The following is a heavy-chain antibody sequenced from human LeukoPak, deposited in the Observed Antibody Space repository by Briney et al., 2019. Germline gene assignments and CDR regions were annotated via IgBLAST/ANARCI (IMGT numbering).Heavy chain of an antibody. CDR3: ARPRRIQGAQPFDY. V-gene: IGHV1-69*04. CDR1: GGTFSSYA. Sequence: SVKVSCKASGGTFSSYAISWVRQAPGQGLEWMGRIIPILGIANYAQKFQGRVTITADESTSTAYMELSSLRSEDTAVYYCARPRRIQGAQPFDYWGQGTLVTVSS. J-gene: IGHJ4*02. D-gene: IGHD3-10*01. CDR2: IIPILGIA.